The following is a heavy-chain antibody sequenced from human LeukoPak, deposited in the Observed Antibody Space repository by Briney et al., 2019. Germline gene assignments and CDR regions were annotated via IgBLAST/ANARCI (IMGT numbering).Heavy chain of an antibody. CDR3: AKKLPGASFYFDF. V-gene: IGHV3-23*01. CDR2: IGSGGYT. CDR1: GFPLGDYD. Sequence: PGGSLRLSCVASGFPLGDYDITWVRQTPGKGLEYVSSIGSGGYTFYAGSVRGRFSISRDIPQNTVFLQMNSLRAEDTAIYFCAKKLPGASFYFDFWGQGTRVSVSS. J-gene: IGHJ4*01. D-gene: IGHD7-27*01.